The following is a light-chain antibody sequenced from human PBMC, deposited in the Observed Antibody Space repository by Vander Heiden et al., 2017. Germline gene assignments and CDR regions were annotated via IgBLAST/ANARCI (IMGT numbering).Light chain of an antibody. Sequence: QSVLTQPPSVAGAPRLRVTTSCTGSASSAGAGYELTWAQQLPGTAPKLLIYGNNNRASGVPDRFSASKAGTAASLVITGLQADDEAAYYCQSYDTSLTKVFGGGTKLTV. CDR2: GNN. V-gene: IGLV1-40*01. J-gene: IGLJ2*01. CDR1: ASSAGAGYE. CDR3: QSYDTSLTKV.